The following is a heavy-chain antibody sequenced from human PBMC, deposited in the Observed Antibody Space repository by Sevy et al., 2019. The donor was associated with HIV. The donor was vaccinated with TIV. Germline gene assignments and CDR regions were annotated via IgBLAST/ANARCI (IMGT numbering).Heavy chain of an antibody. Sequence: GGSLRLSCAASGFTFSSYWMHWVRQAPGKGLVWVSRINIDGSSTSYADSVKGRFTISRDNAKNTLYLQMNSLRAEDTAVYYCARAPPNRYCSGGSCYYFDYWGQGTLVTVSS. V-gene: IGHV3-74*01. CDR2: INIDGSST. D-gene: IGHD2-15*01. CDR1: GFTFSSYW. J-gene: IGHJ4*02. CDR3: ARAPPNRYCSGGSCYYFDY.